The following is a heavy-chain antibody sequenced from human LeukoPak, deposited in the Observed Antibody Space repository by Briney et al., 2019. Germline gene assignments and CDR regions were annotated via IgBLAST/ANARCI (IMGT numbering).Heavy chain of an antibody. D-gene: IGHD3-10*01. J-gene: IGHJ5*02. Sequence: SETLSLTCTVSGGSISSYYWSWIRQPPGKGLEWIGYIYCRGSTNYNPPLKRRVTKSVDTSKNQFSLKLGSVTAADTAVYYCARNRFGELDHWGQGTLVTVSS. CDR3: ARNRFGELDH. CDR2: IYCRGST. V-gene: IGHV4-59*08. CDR1: GGSISSYY.